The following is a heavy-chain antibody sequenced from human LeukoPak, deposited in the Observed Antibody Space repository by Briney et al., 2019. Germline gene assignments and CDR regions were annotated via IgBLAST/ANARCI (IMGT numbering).Heavy chain of an antibody. CDR2: IRNDGRNK. J-gene: IGHJ4*02. CDR1: GFTFSSYG. CDR3: ARGQYYNILPGFRSRFLGFDS. V-gene: IGHV3-30*02. D-gene: IGHD3-9*01. Sequence: GGSLRLSCGAPGFTFSSYGMHWVRQAPGKGLEWVAFIRNDGRNKYYADSVKGRFTISRDNSRNTLFLQMTSLRAEDTAVYYCARGQYYNILPGFRSRFLGFDSWGQRTLVIVSS.